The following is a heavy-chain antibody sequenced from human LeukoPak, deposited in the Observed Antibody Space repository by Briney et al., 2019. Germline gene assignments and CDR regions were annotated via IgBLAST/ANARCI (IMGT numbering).Heavy chain of an antibody. D-gene: IGHD3-22*01. V-gene: IGHV3-30*02. CDR3: ARDQVYYYDSSGYYYPWYFDL. J-gene: IGHJ2*01. CDR1: GFTFSSYG. CDR2: IRYDGSNK. Sequence: GGSLRLSCAASGFTFSSYGMHWVRQAPGKGLEWVAFIRYDGSNKYYADSVKGRFTISRDNAKNSLYLQMNSLRAEDTAVYYCARDQVYYYDSSGYYYPWYFDLWGRGTLVTVSS.